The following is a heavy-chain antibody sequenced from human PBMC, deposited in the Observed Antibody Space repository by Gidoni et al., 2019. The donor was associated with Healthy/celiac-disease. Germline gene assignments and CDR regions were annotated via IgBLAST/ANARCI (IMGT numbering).Heavy chain of an antibody. CDR1: GGYISSGGYS. CDR2: IYHSGST. D-gene: IGHD3-22*01. CDR3: ARGQGDSSCYYYYYYGMDV. Sequence: QLQLQESGSGLVKPSQNLSLTCAVSGGYISSGGYSWSWNRQPPWKGLEWIGYIYHSGSTYYNPSLKSRVTISVDRSKNQFSLKLSSVTAADTAVYYWARGQGDSSCYYYYYYGMDVWGQGTTVTVSS. J-gene: IGHJ6*02. V-gene: IGHV4-30-2*01.